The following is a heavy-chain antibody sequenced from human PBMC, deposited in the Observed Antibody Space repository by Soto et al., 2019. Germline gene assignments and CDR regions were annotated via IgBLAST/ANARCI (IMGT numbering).Heavy chain of an antibody. D-gene: IGHD2-21*01. V-gene: IGHV4-59*01. J-gene: IGHJ4*02. CDR1: GGSISSNC. CDR3: ARDRGDYDALFDY. Sequence: PSETLSLTCTVSGGSISSNCCSWIWKPPGQGMEWICYIYYSGSTTSHPSLKTRGTISVDTSKTQFSLNLSSVTAADTAVYYFARDRGDYDALFDYWGQGTLVTVSS. CDR2: IYYSGST.